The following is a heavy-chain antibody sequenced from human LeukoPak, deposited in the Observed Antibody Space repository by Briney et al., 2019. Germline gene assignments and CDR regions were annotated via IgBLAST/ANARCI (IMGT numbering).Heavy chain of an antibody. J-gene: IGHJ4*02. Sequence: GGSLRLSCAASGFTFSSYAMHWVRQAPGKGLEWVAVISYDGSNKYYADSVKGRFTISRGNSKNTLYLQMNSLRAEDTAVYYCARSPVTTQFDYWGQGTLVTVSS. CDR3: ARSPVTTQFDY. CDR1: GFTFSSYA. V-gene: IGHV3-30*04. D-gene: IGHD3-3*01. CDR2: ISYDGSNK.